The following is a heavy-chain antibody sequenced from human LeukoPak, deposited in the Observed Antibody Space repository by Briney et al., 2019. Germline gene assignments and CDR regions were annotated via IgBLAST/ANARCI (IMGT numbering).Heavy chain of an antibody. CDR1: GFTFSSYT. J-gene: IGHJ4*02. Sequence: GGSPRLSCATSGFTFSSYTMTWVRQAPGKGLEWVAIINNSGGTTYYVDSVKGRFTVSRDNSKNTLYLQMDTLRAEDTAEYYCTSQTYSVSRRFYSDLWGKGTLVTVSS. CDR2: INNSGGTT. V-gene: IGHV3-23*01. D-gene: IGHD1-26*01. CDR3: TSQTYSVSRRFYSDL.